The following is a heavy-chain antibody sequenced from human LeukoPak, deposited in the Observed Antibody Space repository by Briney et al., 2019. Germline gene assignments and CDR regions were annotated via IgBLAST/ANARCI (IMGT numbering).Heavy chain of an antibody. J-gene: IGHJ3*02. CDR2: ISWNSGSI. D-gene: IGHD3-9*01. V-gene: IGHV3-9*01. Sequence: PGGSLRLSCAASGFTFDDYAMHWVRQAPGKGLAWVSGISWNSGSIGYADSVKGRFTISRDNAKNSLYLQMNSLRAEDTALYYCAKDIEVRYFDWLLLGYDAFDIWGQGTMVTVSS. CDR3: AKDIEVRYFDWLLLGYDAFDI. CDR1: GFTFDDYA.